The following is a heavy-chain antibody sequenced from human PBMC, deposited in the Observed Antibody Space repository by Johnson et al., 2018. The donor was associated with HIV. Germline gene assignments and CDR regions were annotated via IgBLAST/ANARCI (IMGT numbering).Heavy chain of an antibody. J-gene: IGHJ3*02. V-gene: IGHV3-30*03. CDR3: ARDQWLAPSGAFDI. Sequence: QVQLVESGGGVVQPGRSLRLSCAASGFTVSSNYMSWVRQAPGKGLEWVALISYDGSNKYYADSVKGRFTISRDNSKNTLYLQMNSLRAEDTAVYYCARDQWLAPSGAFDIWGQGTMVTVSS. CDR2: ISYDGSNK. D-gene: IGHD6-19*01. CDR1: GFTVSSNY.